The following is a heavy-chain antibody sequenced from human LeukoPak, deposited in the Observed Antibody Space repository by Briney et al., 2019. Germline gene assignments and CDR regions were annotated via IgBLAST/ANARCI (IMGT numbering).Heavy chain of an antibody. CDR3: ARHPYGSYAQGWFDP. Sequence: GESLQISCKGSGYSFTSYWISWVRQMPGKGLEWMGRIDPSDSYTNYSPSFQGQVTISADKSISTAYLQWSSLKASDTAMYYCARHPYGSYAQGWFDPWGQGTLVTVSS. J-gene: IGHJ5*02. V-gene: IGHV5-10-1*04. D-gene: IGHD1-26*01. CDR1: GYSFTSYW. CDR2: IDPSDSYT.